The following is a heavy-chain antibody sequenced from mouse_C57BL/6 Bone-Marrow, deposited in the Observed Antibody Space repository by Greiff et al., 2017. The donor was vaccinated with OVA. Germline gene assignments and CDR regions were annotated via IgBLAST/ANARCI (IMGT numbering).Heavy chain of an antibody. J-gene: IGHJ3*01. CDR3: ARSYYYGSSCLAY. CDR2: INPNNGGT. V-gene: IGHV1-26*01. CDR1: GYTFTDYY. Sequence: EVQLQQSGPELVKPGASVKISCTASGYTFTDYYMNWVKQSPGQSLEWIGDINPNNGGTSYNQKFKGKATLTVDKSSSTAYMEHRSLTSEDSAGYYCARSYYYGSSCLAYWGQGTLVTVSA. D-gene: IGHD1-1*01.